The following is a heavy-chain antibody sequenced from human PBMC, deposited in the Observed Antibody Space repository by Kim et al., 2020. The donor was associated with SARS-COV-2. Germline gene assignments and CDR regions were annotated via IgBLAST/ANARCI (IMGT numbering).Heavy chain of an antibody. J-gene: IGHJ4*02. CDR3: ARDRDVFGVVFPLDY. D-gene: IGHD3-3*01. CDR1: GFTFSSYG. V-gene: IGHV3-33*01. CDR2: IWYDGSNK. Sequence: GGSLRLSCAASGFTFSSYGMHWVRQAPGKGLEWVAVIWYDGSNKYYADSVKGRFTISRDNSKNTLYLQMNSLRAEDTAVYYCARDRDVFGVVFPLDYWGQGTLVTVSS.